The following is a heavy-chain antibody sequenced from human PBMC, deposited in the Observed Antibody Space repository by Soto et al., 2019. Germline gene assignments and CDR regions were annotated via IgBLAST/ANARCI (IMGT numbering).Heavy chain of an antibody. CDR2: IYYSGST. Sequence: QVQLQESGPGLVKPSETLSLTCTVSGGSISSYYWSWIRQPPGTGLEWIGYIYYSGSTNYNPSLKSRVTISVATYKNQFSLKLSSVTAADTAVYYCARAKAPLYSSSWYWFDHWGQGTLVTVSS. D-gene: IGHD6-13*01. J-gene: IGHJ5*02. CDR3: ARAKAPLYSSSWYWFDH. V-gene: IGHV4-59*08. CDR1: GGSISSYY.